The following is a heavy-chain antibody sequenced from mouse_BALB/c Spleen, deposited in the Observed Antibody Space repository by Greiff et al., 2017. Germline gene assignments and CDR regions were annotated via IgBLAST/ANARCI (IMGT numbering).Heavy chain of an antibody. Sequence: QVQLQQSGPELVKPGASVRISCKASGYTFTSYYIHWVKQRPGQGLEWIGWIYPGNVNTKYNEKFKGKATLTADKSSSTAYMQLSSLTSEDSAVYFCARCSNYYVDYWGQGTTLTVSS. CDR1: GYTFTSYY. V-gene: IGHV1S56*01. D-gene: IGHD2-5*01. CDR3: ARCSNYYVDY. J-gene: IGHJ2*01. CDR2: IYPGNVNT.